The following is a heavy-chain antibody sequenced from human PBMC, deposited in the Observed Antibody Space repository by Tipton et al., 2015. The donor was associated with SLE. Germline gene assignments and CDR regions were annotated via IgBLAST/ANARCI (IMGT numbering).Heavy chain of an antibody. D-gene: IGHD1-7*01. J-gene: IGHJ3*02. CDR1: GGSISSSSYY. CDR3: ARWNFVTMTGGFDI. Sequence: TLSLTCTVSGGSISSSSYYWGWIRQPPGKGLEWIGSIYYSGTTSYNPSLKSRVTMSVDTSQNQFSLTLRSVTAADTAIYYCARWNFVTMTGGFDIWGQGTMVTVSS. V-gene: IGHV4-39*07. CDR2: IYYSGTT.